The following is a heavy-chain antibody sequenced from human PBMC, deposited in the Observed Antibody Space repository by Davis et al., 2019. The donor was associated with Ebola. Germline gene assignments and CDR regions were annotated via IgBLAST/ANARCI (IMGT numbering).Heavy chain of an antibody. J-gene: IGHJ5*02. CDR3: AREGYCTNGVCYTGWFDP. D-gene: IGHD2-8*01. CDR1: GGSTSSYY. CDR2: IYYSGST. Sequence: GSLRLSCTVSGGSTSSYYWSWIRQPPGKGLEWIGYIYYSGSTNYNPSLKSRVTISVDTSTNQFSLKLSSVTAADTAVYYCAREGYCTNGVCYTGWFDPWGQGTLVTVSS. V-gene: IGHV4-59*12.